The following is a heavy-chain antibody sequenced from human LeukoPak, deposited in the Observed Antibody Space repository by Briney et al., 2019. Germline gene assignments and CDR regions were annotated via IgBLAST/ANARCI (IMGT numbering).Heavy chain of an antibody. J-gene: IGHJ4*02. Sequence: ESPKTSRKGSGYSFTCYWISWVRLMPGKGLEWMGRIDLSDYYTNYSPSFQGHVTISADKSISTAYLQWSSLKASDTAMYYCARLLGYCSSTSFSLLDYCGQGTLVTVSS. CDR2: IDLSDYYT. V-gene: IGHV5-10-1*01. CDR1: GYSFTCYW. CDR3: ARLLGYCSSTSFSLLDY. D-gene: IGHD2-2*01.